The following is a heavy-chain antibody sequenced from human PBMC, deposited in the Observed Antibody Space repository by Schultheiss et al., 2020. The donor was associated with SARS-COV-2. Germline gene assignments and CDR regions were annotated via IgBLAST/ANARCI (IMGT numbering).Heavy chain of an antibody. CDR2: ISSTSVTTT. J-gene: IGHJ4*02. CDR3: VRLQDYSDSSGYSYYFDY. D-gene: IGHD3-22*01. Sequence: GGSLRLSCAASGFTFRRYRMNWVRQAPGKGLEWVSYISSTSVTTTYYADSVKGRFTVSRDNAKNSLYLEMSSLRVEDTAVYYCVRLQDYSDSSGYSYYFDYWGQGALVTVSS. CDR1: GFTFRRYR. V-gene: IGHV3-48*04.